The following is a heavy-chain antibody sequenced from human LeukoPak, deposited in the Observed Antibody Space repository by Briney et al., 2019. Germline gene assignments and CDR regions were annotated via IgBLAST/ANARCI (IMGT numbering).Heavy chain of an antibody. V-gene: IGHV4-34*01. CDR2: INHSGST. CDR1: GGSFSGYY. D-gene: IGHD2-15*01. Sequence: SETLSLTCAVYGGSFSGYYWSWIRQPPGKGLEWIGEINHSGSTNYNPSLKSRVTISVDTSKNQFSLKLSSVPAADTAVYYCATLGYCSGGSCSFDYWGQGTLVTVSS. CDR3: ATLGYCSGGSCSFDY. J-gene: IGHJ4*02.